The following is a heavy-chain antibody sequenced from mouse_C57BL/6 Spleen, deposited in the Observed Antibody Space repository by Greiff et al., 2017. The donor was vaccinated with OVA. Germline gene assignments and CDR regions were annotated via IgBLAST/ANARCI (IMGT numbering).Heavy chain of an antibody. Sequence: EVHLVESGGGLVKPGGSLKLSCAASGFTFSSYAMSWVRQTPEKRLEWVATISDGGSYTYYPDNVKGRFTISRDNAKNNLYLQMSHLKSEDTAMYYCARDDWGDYFDYWGQGTTLTVSS. CDR3: ARDDWGDYFDY. J-gene: IGHJ2*01. D-gene: IGHD4-1*01. V-gene: IGHV5-4*01. CDR2: ISDGGSYT. CDR1: GFTFSSYA.